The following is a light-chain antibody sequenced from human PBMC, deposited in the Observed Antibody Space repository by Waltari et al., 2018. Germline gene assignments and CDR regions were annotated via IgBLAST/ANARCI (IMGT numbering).Light chain of an antibody. J-gene: IGKJ2*01. V-gene: IGKV4-1*01. CDR2: WAS. CDR1: QPVLYSSNNKNY. CDR3: QQYYTSPYT. Sequence: DIVMTQSPDSLAVSLGERATINCKSSQPVLYSSNNKNYLVWYQQKPGKPPKLVIYWASTRESGVPDRFSASGSGTDFNFTISSLQAEDVAVYYCQQYYTSPYTFAQGTKLEI.